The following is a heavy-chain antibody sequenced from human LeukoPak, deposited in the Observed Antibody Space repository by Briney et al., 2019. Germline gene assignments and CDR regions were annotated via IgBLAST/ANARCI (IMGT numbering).Heavy chain of an antibody. Sequence: GASVKVSCKASGYTFTGYYMHWVRQAPGQGPEWMGWINPNSGGTNYAQKFQGWVTMTRDTSISTAYMELSRLRSDDTAVYYCARGLERHGTFAFDIWGQGTMVTVSS. CDR2: INPNSGGT. D-gene: IGHD1-1*01. CDR3: ARGLERHGTFAFDI. J-gene: IGHJ3*02. V-gene: IGHV1-2*04. CDR1: GYTFTGYY.